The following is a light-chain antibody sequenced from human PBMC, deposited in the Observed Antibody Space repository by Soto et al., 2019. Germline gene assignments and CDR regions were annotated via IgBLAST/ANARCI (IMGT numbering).Light chain of an antibody. Sequence: DIQMTPPPPPPPASVGDRVTITCQASQDISNHLNWYQQKPGKAPDLLIYDASNLERGVPSRFSGSGSGTDFTFTISSLQPEDFATYYCQHYHNYMYTFGQGTNLEI. CDR1: QDISNH. CDR3: QHYHNYMYT. J-gene: IGKJ2*01. V-gene: IGKV1-33*01. CDR2: DAS.